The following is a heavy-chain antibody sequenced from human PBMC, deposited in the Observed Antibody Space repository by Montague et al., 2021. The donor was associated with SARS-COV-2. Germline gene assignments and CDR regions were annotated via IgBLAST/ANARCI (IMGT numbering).Heavy chain of an antibody. CDR1: GFSLSTNGVG. V-gene: IGHV2-5*02. D-gene: IGHD3-22*01. Sequence: PALVKPTQTLTLTCTFSGFSLSTNGVGVGWIRQPPGKALEWLALIYWDDDERYSPSLKSRLTITKDTSKNQVVLTMTNMDPVDTATYYCAHRLARHYANSAYVWCAFDYWGQGTLVTVSS. CDR3: AHRLARHYANSAYVWCAFDY. CDR2: IYWDDDE. J-gene: IGHJ4*02.